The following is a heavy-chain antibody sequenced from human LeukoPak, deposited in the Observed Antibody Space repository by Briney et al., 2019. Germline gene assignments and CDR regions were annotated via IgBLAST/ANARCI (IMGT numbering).Heavy chain of an antibody. V-gene: IGHV1-2*02. D-gene: IGHD1-26*01. CDR3: ARDSGSYHFDY. CDR1: GYTFTGYY. Sequence: GASVKVSCKASGYTFTGYYMHWVRQAPGQGLEWMGWINPNSGGTNYAQKVQGRVTMTRDTSISTAYMELSRLRSDDTAVYYCARDSGSYHFDYWGQGTLVTVSS. CDR2: INPNSGGT. J-gene: IGHJ4*02.